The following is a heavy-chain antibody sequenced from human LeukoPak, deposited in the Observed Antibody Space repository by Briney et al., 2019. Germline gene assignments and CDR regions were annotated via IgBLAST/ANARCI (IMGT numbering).Heavy chain of an antibody. CDR3: ARRPDYYDGSGTQSWFDP. J-gene: IGHJ5*02. CDR1: GGSISGYY. Sequence: PSETLSLTCTVSGGSISGYYWSWIRQPPGKGLEWIGNIYYSWSTNYNPPLKSRVTISVDTSKNQFSLKLSSVTAADTAVYYCARRPDYYDGSGTQSWFDPWGQGGLVSVSS. V-gene: IGHV4-59*08. CDR2: IYYSWST. D-gene: IGHD3-22*01.